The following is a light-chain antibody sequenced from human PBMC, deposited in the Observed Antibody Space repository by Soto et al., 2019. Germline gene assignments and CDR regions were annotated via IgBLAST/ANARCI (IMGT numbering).Light chain of an antibody. Sequence: DIQMTQSPSTLSASVGQRVTITCRASQGISRWLAWYQQKSGKAPKLLIYDASSLESGVPSRFSGSGSGTEFTLTINSLQPEDFATYYCQQLNNYPITFGQGHDWRL. CDR3: QQLNNYPIT. V-gene: IGKV1-5*01. J-gene: IGKJ5*01. CDR1: QGISRW. CDR2: DAS.